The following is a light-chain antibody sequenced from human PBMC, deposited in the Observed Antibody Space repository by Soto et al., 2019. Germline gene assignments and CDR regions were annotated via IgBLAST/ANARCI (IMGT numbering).Light chain of an antibody. CDR1: QSVLYSSNNKNY. V-gene: IGKV4-1*01. J-gene: IGKJ4*01. Sequence: DILMTQSPDSLAVSLGERATINCKSSQSVLYSSNNKNYLAWYQQKPGQPPKLLIYWASTRESGVPDRFSGSGSGTDLTLTISSLQAEDVAVYYCQQYYSTLLTFGGGTKVDI. CDR3: QQYYSTLLT. CDR2: WAS.